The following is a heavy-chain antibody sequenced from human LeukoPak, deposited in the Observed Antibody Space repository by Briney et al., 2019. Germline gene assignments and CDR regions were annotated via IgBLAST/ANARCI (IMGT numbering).Heavy chain of an antibody. Sequence: GGSLRLSCAASGFIFSSYGMHWVRQAPGKGLEWAAFIRYDGSNKYYADSVKGRFTISRDNSKNTLYLQMNSLRAVDTAVYYCARVPSSWYLSWWFDPWGQGTLVTVSS. CDR2: IRYDGSNK. V-gene: IGHV3-30*02. J-gene: IGHJ5*02. CDR3: ARVPSSWYLSWWFDP. D-gene: IGHD6-13*01. CDR1: GFIFSSYG.